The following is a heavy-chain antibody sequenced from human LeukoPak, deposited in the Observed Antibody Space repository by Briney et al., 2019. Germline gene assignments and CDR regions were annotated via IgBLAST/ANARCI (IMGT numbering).Heavy chain of an antibody. J-gene: IGHJ4*02. D-gene: IGHD6-19*01. V-gene: IGHV3-30*02. CDR1: GFTFRSHG. CDR3: EAVAGVFDY. CDR2: IRNDGNDK. Sequence: GGSLRLSCAASGFTFRSHGMHWVRQAPGKGLEWVAFIRNDGNDKYYADSVKGRFTISRDNSKNTLYLQINSLRREDTALYYCEAVAGVFDYWGQGTLVTVSS.